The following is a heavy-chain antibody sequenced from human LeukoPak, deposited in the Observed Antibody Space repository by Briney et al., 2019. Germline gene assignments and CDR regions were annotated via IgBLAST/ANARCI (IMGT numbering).Heavy chain of an antibody. CDR3: ARAASYYYGSGSYYKDYYYYYMDV. CDR2: IYTSGST. J-gene: IGHJ6*03. CDR1: GGSISSGSYY. V-gene: IGHV4-61*02. D-gene: IGHD3-10*01. Sequence: SETLSLTCTVSGGSISSGSYYWSWIRQPAGKGLEWIGRIYTSGSTNYNPSLKSRVTISVDTSKNQFSLKLSSVTAADTAVYYCARAASYYYGSGSYYKDYYYYYMDVWGKGTPVTVSS.